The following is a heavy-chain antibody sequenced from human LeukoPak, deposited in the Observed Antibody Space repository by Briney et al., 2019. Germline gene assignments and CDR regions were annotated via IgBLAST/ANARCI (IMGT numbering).Heavy chain of an antibody. CDR2: INHSGST. J-gene: IGHJ3*02. Sequence: SETLSLTCAVYGGSFSGYYWSWIRQPPGKGLEWIGEINHSGSTNYNPSLKSRVTISVDTSKNQFSLKLSSVTAADTAVFYCARLSDYSGAFDIWGQGTMVTVSS. CDR3: ARLSDYSGAFDI. V-gene: IGHV4-34*01. CDR1: GGSFSGYY. D-gene: IGHD2-15*01.